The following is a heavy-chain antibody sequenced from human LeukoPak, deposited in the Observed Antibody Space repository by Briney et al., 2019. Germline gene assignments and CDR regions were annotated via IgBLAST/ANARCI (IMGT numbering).Heavy chain of an antibody. CDR1: GGSISSYY. D-gene: IGHD1-7*01. J-gene: IGHJ4*02. CDR3: ATGGNWNYYYFDY. Sequence: SETLPLTCTVSGGSISSYYWSWIRQPPGKGLEWIGYIYYSGSTNYNPSLKSRVTISVDTSKNQFSLKLSSVTAADTAVYYCATGGNWNYYYFDYWGQGTLVTVSS. V-gene: IGHV4-59*01. CDR2: IYYSGST.